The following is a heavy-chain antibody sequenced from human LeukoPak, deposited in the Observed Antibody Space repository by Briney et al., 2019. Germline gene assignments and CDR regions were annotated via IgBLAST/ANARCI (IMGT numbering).Heavy chain of an antibody. Sequence: SETLSLTCTVSGGSISSYFWSWIRQPPGKGLEWIGYIYYSGSTNYIPSLKSRVTISVDTSKNQFSLKLSSVTAADTAVYYCAREYSGSYIYMDVWGKGTTVTVSS. CDR2: IYYSGST. V-gene: IGHV4-59*01. CDR1: GGSISSYF. D-gene: IGHD1-26*01. CDR3: AREYSGSYIYMDV. J-gene: IGHJ6*03.